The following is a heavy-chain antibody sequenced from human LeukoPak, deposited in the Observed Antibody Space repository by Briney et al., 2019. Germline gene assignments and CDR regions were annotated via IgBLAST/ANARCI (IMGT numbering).Heavy chain of an antibody. CDR1: GFTFSSYS. CDR3: ARGEGYRQQLVLVYYFDY. CDR2: ISSSSSYI. J-gene: IGHJ4*02. V-gene: IGHV3-21*01. Sequence: PGGSLRLSCAASGFTFSSYSMNWVRQAPGKGLEWVSSISSSSSYIYYADSVKGRFTISRDNAKNSLYLQMNSLRAADTAVYYCARGEGYRQQLVLVYYFDYWGQGTLVTVSS. D-gene: IGHD6-13*01.